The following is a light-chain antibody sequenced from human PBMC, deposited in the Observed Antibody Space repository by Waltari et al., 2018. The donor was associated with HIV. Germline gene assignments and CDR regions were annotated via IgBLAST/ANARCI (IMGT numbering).Light chain of an antibody. Sequence: SYVLTQPPSVSVAPGQTARITCGGNNLGSKSVNWYQQKPGQAPVLVVHDDSDRPSGIPERFSGSNSGNAATLTISRVEAGDEADYYCQVWANTTDHSYVFGTGTKVTVL. V-gene: IGLV3-21*02. J-gene: IGLJ1*01. CDR1: NLGSKS. CDR3: QVWANTTDHSYV. CDR2: DDS.